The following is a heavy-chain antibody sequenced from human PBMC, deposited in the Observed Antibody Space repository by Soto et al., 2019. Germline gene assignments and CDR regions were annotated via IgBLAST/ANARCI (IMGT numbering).Heavy chain of an antibody. V-gene: IGHV4-31*03. CDR3: ARETKAVNTAIDY. D-gene: IGHD5-18*01. Sequence: QVQLQESGPGLVKPSQTLSLTCTVSGGSISSGGYYWSWIRQHPGKGLEWIGYIYYSGSTYYNPSLESRVTISVDTTKNQFSLKLSSVTAADTAVYYCARETKAVNTAIDYWGQGTLVTVSS. CDR2: IYYSGST. J-gene: IGHJ4*02. CDR1: GGSISSGGYY.